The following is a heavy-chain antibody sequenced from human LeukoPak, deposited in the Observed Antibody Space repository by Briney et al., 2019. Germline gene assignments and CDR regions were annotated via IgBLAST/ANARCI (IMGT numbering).Heavy chain of an antibody. J-gene: IGHJ4*02. Sequence: SETLSLTCTVSGGSISSYYWSWIRQPPGKGLEWIGYIYYSGSTNYNPSLKSRVTISVDTSKNQFSLKLSSVTAADTAVYYCASWGPYSSSSGIDYWGQGTLVTVSS. CDR2: IYYSGST. D-gene: IGHD6-6*01. V-gene: IGHV4-59*01. CDR1: GGSISSYY. CDR3: ASWGPYSSSSGIDY.